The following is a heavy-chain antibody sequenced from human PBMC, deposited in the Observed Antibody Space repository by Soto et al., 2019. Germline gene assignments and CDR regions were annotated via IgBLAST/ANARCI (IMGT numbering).Heavy chain of an antibody. J-gene: IGHJ5*02. Sequence: ASVKVSCKASGYTFTSYGISWVRQAPGQGLEWMGWISAYNGNTNYAQKLQGRVTMTTDTSTSTAYMELRSLRSDDTAVYYCASVLVLDIVLMLYGGFDPWGQGTLVTVSS. CDR2: ISAYNGNT. CDR3: ASVLVLDIVLMLYGGFDP. D-gene: IGHD2-8*01. V-gene: IGHV1-18*01. CDR1: GYTFTSYG.